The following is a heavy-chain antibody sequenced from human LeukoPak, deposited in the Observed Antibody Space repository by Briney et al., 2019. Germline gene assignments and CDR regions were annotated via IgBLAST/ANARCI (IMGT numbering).Heavy chain of an antibody. CDR3: ARETTVTTAFDY. CDR1: GFTVSSYY. D-gene: IGHD4-17*01. Sequence: GGSLRLSCAASGFTVSSYYMSWVRQAPGKGLEWVSVIYSGGSTYYADSVKGRFTISRDNSKNTLYLQMNSLRAEDTAVYYCARETTVTTAFDYWGQGTLVTVSS. CDR2: IYSGGST. V-gene: IGHV3-53*01. J-gene: IGHJ4*02.